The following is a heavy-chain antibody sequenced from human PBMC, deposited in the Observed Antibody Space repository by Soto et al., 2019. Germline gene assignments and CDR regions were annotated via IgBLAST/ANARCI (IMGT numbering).Heavy chain of an antibody. Sequence: EVQLLESGGGLVQPGGSLRLSCAASGFTFGSHAMIWVRQAPGKGLAWVSAISGSGGSAYYADSVKGRFTISRDNSINTLYLQMNSLRADDTALYYCAKEPYSDFCRAYYYFDYWGQGTLVTVSS. CDR3: AKEPYSDFCRAYYYFDY. CDR2: ISGSGGSA. V-gene: IGHV3-23*01. J-gene: IGHJ4*02. CDR1: GFTFGSHA. D-gene: IGHD3-3*01.